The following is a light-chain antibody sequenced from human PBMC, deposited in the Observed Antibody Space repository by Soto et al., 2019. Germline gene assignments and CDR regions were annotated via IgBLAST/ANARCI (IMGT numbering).Light chain of an antibody. J-gene: IGLJ2*01. V-gene: IGLV3-25*02. CDR1: ALTKKF. CDR2: KDS. CDR3: QSADNSDSFDVI. Sequence: SYELTQPPSVSVSPGQTARITCSGDALTKKFAYWYQQKPGQAPVLVIYKDSERPSGIPERFSGSSSGTTVTLTISGVQAEDEADYYCQSADNSDSFDVIFGGGTQLTV.